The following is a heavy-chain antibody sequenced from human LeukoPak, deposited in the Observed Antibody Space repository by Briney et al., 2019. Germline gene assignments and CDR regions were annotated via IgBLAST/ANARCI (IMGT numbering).Heavy chain of an antibody. Sequence: PSETLSLTCTVSGYSISSGYYWGWIRQPPGKGLEWIGSIYHSGSTYYNPSLKSRVPISVDTSKNQFSLKLSSVTAADQAGYYYARHTNGYVWGSYRYTFDSWGQGTLATVSS. V-gene: IGHV4-38-2*02. CDR3: ARHTNGYVWGSYRYTFDS. J-gene: IGHJ4*02. CDR1: GYSISSGYY. CDR2: IYHSGST. D-gene: IGHD3-16*02.